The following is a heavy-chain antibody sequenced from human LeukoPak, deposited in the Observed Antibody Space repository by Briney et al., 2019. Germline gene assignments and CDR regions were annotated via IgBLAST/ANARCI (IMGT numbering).Heavy chain of an antibody. J-gene: IGHJ4*02. D-gene: IGHD6-13*01. CDR3: ARVGQQLVRYYFDY. V-gene: IGHV3-30*04. CDR1: GFTFSSYA. Sequence: GGSLRLSCAASGFTFSSYAMHWVRQAPGKGLEGVAVISYDGSNKYYADSVKGRFTISRDNSKNTLYLQMNSLRAEDTAVYYCARVGQQLVRYYFDYWGQGTLVTVSS. CDR2: ISYDGSNK.